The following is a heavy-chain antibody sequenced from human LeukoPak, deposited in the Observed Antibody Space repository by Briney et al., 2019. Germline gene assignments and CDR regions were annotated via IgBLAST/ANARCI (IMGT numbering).Heavy chain of an antibody. V-gene: IGHV3-74*01. CDR3: TRGREGNYGLFDS. D-gene: IGHD3-10*01. CDR2: ISNDGRST. J-gene: IGHJ4*02. CDR1: GFSFNSYW. Sequence: PGGSLRLSCAASGFSFNSYWMHWVRQAPGSGLVWVSRISNDGRSTSFADSVKGRFTISRDNAKNTLYLQMNSLSAGDTAVYYCTRGREGNYGLFDSWGQGTLVTVSS.